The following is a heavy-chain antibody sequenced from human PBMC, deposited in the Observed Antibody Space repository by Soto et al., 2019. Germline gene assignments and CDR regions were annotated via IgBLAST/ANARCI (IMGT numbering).Heavy chain of an antibody. CDR3: ARGRSIAARPTPPDY. Sequence: PSETLSLTCTVSGGSISSSSYYWGWIRQPPGKGLEWIGSIYYSGSTYYNPSLKSRVTISVDTSKNQFSLKLSSVTAADTAVYYCARGRSIAARPTPPDYWGQGTLVTVSS. V-gene: IGHV4-39*01. D-gene: IGHD6-6*01. CDR1: GGSISSSSYY. J-gene: IGHJ4*02. CDR2: IYYSGST.